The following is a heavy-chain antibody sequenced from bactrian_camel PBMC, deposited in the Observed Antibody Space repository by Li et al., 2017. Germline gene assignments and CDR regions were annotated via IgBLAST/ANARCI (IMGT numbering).Heavy chain of an antibody. Sequence: VQLVESGGGSVEAGGSLTLSCAVSRSPYTAHCMGWYRQVVGKEREGVARIATGSGNTYYADSVKGRFTISRDNAKNTVYLRMNNLKSEDTSLHYCATNTVTDGVAEFSYWGQGTQVTVS. D-gene: IGHD2*01. CDR1: RSPYTAHC. V-gene: IGHV3S54*01. J-gene: IGHJ4*01. CDR2: IATGSGNT. CDR3: ATNTVTDGVAEFSY.